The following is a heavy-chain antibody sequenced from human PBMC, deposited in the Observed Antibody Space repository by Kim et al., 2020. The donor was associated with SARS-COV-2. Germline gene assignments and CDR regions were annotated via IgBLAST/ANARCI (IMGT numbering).Heavy chain of an antibody. D-gene: IGHD1-26*01. Sequence: GGSLRLSCAASGFTFSSYWMSWVRQAPGKGLEWVANIKQDGSEKYYVDSVKGRFTISRDNAKNSLYLQMNSLRAEDTAVYYCAGAWEIDAFDIWGQGTMVTVSS. CDR2: IKQDGSEK. CDR3: AGAWEIDAFDI. J-gene: IGHJ3*02. CDR1: GFTFSSYW. V-gene: IGHV3-7*04.